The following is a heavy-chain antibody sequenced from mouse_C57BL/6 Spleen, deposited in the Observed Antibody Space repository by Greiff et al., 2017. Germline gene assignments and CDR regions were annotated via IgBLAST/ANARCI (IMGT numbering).Heavy chain of an antibody. J-gene: IGHJ2*01. Sequence: DVKLVASGPGLVQPSQSLSLTCSVTGYSITSGYSWNWIRQFPGNKLEWMGYISYDGSNNYNPSLKNRISITRDTSKNQFFLKLNSVTTEDTATYYCAREGTTVVAHFDYWGQGTTRTVSS. D-gene: IGHD1-1*01. CDR2: ISYDGSN. V-gene: IGHV3-6*01. CDR1: GYSITSGYS. CDR3: AREGTTVVAHFDY.